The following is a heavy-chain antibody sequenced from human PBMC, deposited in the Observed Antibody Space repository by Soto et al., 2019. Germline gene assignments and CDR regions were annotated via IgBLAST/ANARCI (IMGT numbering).Heavy chain of an antibody. D-gene: IGHD1-7*01. J-gene: IGHJ3*02. CDR1: GFIFRSYG. CDR2: ISYDGSNK. Sequence: GGSLRLSCAASGFIFRSYGMHWVRQAPGKGLEWVAAISYDGSNKFYVDPVKGRFTISRDNSKNTVDLQMNSLRVEDTAVYYCAGSELDAFDIWGQGTMVT. CDR3: AGSELDAFDI. V-gene: IGHV3-30*03.